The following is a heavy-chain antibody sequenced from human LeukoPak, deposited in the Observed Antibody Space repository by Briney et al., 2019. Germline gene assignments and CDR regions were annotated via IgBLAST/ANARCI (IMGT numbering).Heavy chain of an antibody. Sequence: SETLSLTCTVSGGSISSSAYHWGWIRQPPGKGLEWIGSIHYSGTTYYNPSLKSRVTMSVHTSKNQFSLKLSSVTAADTAVYYGARLWSTYCSGGNCPHQPNNWGQGTLVTVSS. CDR2: IHYSGTT. CDR3: ARLWSTYCSGGNCPHQPNN. J-gene: IGHJ4*02. D-gene: IGHD2-15*01. CDR1: GGSISSSAYH. V-gene: IGHV4-39*01.